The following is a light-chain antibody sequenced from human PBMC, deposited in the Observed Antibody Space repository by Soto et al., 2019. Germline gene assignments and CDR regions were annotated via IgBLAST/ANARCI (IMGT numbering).Light chain of an antibody. V-gene: IGKV1-27*01. CDR3: QKYNSAPLT. Sequence: DIQMTQSPSSLSASFGDRVTMTCRASQGIGIYLAWFQQRPGNTPKLLIYAASTLQSGVPSRFSGSGSGTDFTLASSSLHPEHVATYYCQKYNSAPLTFGGGTRVEIK. J-gene: IGKJ4*01. CDR2: AAS. CDR1: QGIGIY.